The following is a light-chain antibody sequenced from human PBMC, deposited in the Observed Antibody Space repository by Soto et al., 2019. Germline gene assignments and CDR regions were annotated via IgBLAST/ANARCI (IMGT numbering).Light chain of an antibody. V-gene: IGKV1-27*01. CDR3: QKYNSALFT. J-gene: IGKJ3*01. CDR1: QGISNY. CDR2: AAS. Sequence: DIQMTQSPSSLSASVGDRVTITCWASQGISNYLAWYQQKPGKVPKLLIYAASTLQSGVPSRFSGSGSGTDFTLTISRLQPEDVATYYCQKYNSALFTFGPGTKVDIK.